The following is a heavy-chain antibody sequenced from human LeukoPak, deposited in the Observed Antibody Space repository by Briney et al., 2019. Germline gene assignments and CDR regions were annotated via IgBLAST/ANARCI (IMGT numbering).Heavy chain of an antibody. V-gene: IGHV1-46*01. Sequence: ASVKVSCKASGYTFTSYYMHWVRQAPGQGLEWMGIINPSGGSTSYAQKFQGRVTMTRDTSTSTVYMELSSLRSEDTAVYYCARGTFADMGELSLNYNWFDPWGQGTLVTVSS. CDR2: INPSGGST. D-gene: IGHD3-16*02. CDR3: ARGTFADMGELSLNYNWFDP. J-gene: IGHJ5*02. CDR1: GYTFTSYY.